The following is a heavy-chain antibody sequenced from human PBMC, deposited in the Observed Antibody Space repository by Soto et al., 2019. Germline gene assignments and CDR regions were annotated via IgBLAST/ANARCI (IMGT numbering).Heavy chain of an antibody. D-gene: IGHD6-13*01. J-gene: IGHJ4*02. Sequence: EVQLVESGGGLVKPGGSLRLSCAASGSTFSSYSMNWVRQAPGKGLEWVSSISSSSSYIYYADSVKGRFTISRDNAKNSLYLQVNSRRAEDTAVYYCAREGIAAALDYWGQGTLVTVSS. CDR2: ISSSSSYI. CDR3: AREGIAAALDY. V-gene: IGHV3-21*01. CDR1: GSTFSSYS.